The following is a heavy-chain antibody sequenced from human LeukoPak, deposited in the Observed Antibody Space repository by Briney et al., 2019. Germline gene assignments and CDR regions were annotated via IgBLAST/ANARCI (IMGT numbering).Heavy chain of an antibody. J-gene: IGHJ4*02. CDR1: GYSFPSYW. CDR2: IDPSDSYT. Sequence: GESLKISCKASGYSFPSYWIGWVRQMPRKGLEWMGRIDPSDSYTNYSPSFQGHVTISADKSISTAYLQWSSLKASDTAMYYCALPSSLRYWGQGTLVTVSS. V-gene: IGHV5-10-1*01. CDR3: ALPSSLRY.